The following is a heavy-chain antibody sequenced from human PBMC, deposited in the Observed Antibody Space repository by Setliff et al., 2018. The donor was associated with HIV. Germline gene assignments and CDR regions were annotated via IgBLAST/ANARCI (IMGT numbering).Heavy chain of an antibody. Sequence: GGSLRLSCAASGFTFNKAWMNWVRQAPGKALEWVGRVKSDRDGGTVDYAAPVKGRFTISIDDSRQTLYLQMSSLKTEDTAVYYCTTGGGGANWGQGTLVTVSS. J-gene: IGHJ4*02. V-gene: IGHV3-15*07. D-gene: IGHD3-16*01. CDR2: VKSDRDGGTV. CDR1: GFTFNKAW. CDR3: TTGGGGAN.